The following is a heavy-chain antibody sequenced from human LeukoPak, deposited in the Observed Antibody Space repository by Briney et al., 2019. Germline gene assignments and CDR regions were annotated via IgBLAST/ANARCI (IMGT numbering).Heavy chain of an antibody. CDR2: IYYSGST. Sequence: TTETPSLTCTVSGGSIRGSSYYWVWIRQPPGKGLEWIGTIYYSGSTYYNPSLKSRVTISADTSKNQLSLKVRSVTAADTAVYYCARSSGVVIHNWFDPWGQGTLVTVSS. J-gene: IGHJ5*02. D-gene: IGHD3-3*01. V-gene: IGHV4-39*01. CDR1: GGSIRGSSYY. CDR3: ARSSGVVIHNWFDP.